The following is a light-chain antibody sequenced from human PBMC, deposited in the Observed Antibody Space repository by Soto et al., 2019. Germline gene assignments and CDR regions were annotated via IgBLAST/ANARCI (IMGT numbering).Light chain of an antibody. CDR3: QSYDSSNPVV. J-gene: IGLJ2*01. V-gene: IGLV6-57*03. CDR1: SGSIASNY. CDR2: EDN. Sequence: LTQPHSVSESPGKTVTISCTRSSGSIASNYVQWYQQRPGSAPTTVIYEDNQRPSGVPDRFSGSIDSSSNSASLTISGLKTEDEADYYWQSYDSSNPVVFGGGTKVTVL.